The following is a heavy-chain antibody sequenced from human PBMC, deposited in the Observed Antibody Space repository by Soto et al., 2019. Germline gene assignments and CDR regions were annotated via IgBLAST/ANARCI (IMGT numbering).Heavy chain of an antibody. Sequence: SDTLSLTCTVFGGSISSRDYYWSWIRQPPGKGLEWIGYIYYSGSTYYNPSLKSRVTISVDTSKNQFSLKLSSVTAADTAVYYCAREEMIWSGYSNYYGMDVWGQGTTVTVSS. CDR1: GGSISSRDYY. CDR2: IYYSGST. CDR3: AREEMIWSGYSNYYGMDV. V-gene: IGHV4-30-4*02. J-gene: IGHJ6*02. D-gene: IGHD3-3*01.